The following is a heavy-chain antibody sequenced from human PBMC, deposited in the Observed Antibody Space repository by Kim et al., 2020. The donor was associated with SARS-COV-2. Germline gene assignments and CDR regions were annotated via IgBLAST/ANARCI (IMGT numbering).Heavy chain of an antibody. CDR2: IYYSGST. J-gene: IGHJ6*02. V-gene: IGHV4-61*01. CDR3: ARGKVVATMDV. Sequence: SETLSLTCTVSGGSVSSGSYYWSWIRQPPGKGLEWIGYIYYSGSTNYNPSLKSRVTISVDTSKNQFSLKLSSVTAADTAVYYCARGKVVATMDVWGQGTT. CDR1: GGSVSSGSYY. D-gene: IGHD5-12*01.